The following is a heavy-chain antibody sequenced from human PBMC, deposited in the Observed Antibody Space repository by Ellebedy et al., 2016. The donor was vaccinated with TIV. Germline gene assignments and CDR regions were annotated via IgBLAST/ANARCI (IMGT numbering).Heavy chain of an antibody. D-gene: IGHD6-6*01. J-gene: IGHJ3*02. V-gene: IGHV3-74*01. CDR2: VFSDVSTT. CDR3: VREYSSSSGRVFDI. CDR1: GFSFNTYW. Sequence: GESLKISCAASGFSFNTYWMHWVRQAPGKGLVWVSRVFSDVSTTNYADSVKGRFTISRDNAKNTLYLQMNSLRAEDTAVYYCVREYSSSSGRVFDIWGQGTMVTVSS.